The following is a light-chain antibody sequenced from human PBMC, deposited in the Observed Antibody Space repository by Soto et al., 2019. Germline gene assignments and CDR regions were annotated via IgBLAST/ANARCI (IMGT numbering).Light chain of an antibody. J-gene: IGKJ4*02. CDR3: QQYNSYQRT. CDR1: QSISNW. V-gene: IGKV1-5*01. CDR2: DAS. Sequence: DIQMTQSPSTLSASVGDRVTITCRASQSISNWLAWYQQKPGKAPKLLIYDASSLESGDPSKLSGSGSGTEFTLTIISLQPDDFATYYCQQYNSYQRTFGGGTKVDIK.